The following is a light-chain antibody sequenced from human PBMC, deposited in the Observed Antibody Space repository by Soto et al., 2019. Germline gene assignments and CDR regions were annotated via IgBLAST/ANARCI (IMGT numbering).Light chain of an antibody. CDR3: QPYNNWPLT. CDR2: DTS. J-gene: IGKJ4*01. CDR1: QGIGDT. Sequence: EVVMRQSPATLSVPPGEGATPSCRASQGIGDTLAWYQHKPGQTPRLLIYDTSTRATGVPTRFSGSRSGAEFTLTISCLQSEDFAVYYCQPYNNWPLTFGGGTKVDIK. V-gene: IGKV3-15*01.